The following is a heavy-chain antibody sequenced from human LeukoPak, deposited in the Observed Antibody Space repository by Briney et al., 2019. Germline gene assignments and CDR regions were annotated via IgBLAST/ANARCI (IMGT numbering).Heavy chain of an antibody. CDR1: GFTFSSYA. Sequence: PGGSLRLSCAASGFTFSSYAMSWVRQAPGKGLEWVSYISGSGLSTYYADSVKGRFTISRDNSKNALYLQMNSLRAEDTAVYYCAKELSGYDGHYYYYMDVWGKGTTVTVSS. CDR3: AKELSGYDGHYYYYMDV. D-gene: IGHD5-12*01. CDR2: ISGSGLST. J-gene: IGHJ6*03. V-gene: IGHV3-23*01.